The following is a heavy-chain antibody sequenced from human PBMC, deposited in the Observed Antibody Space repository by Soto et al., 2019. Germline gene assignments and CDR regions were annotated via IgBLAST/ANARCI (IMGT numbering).Heavy chain of an antibody. V-gene: IGHV2-26*01. CDR3: ARIEIAAAYYHFHHGIDG. CDR2: IFSNDEK. CDR1: GFSLSNARMG. J-gene: IGHJ6*02. Sequence: QVTLKESGPVLVNPTEPLTLTCTVSGFSLSNARMGVSWIRQPPGKALEWLAHIFSNDEKSYSTSLKSRLTISKDTSKSQVVLTMTDMDPVDTARYYHARIEIAAAYYHFHHGIDGWGQGAPVTVSS. D-gene: IGHD6-13*01.